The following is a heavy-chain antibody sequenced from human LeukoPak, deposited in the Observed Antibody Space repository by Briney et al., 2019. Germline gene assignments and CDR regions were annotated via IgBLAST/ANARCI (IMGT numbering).Heavy chain of an antibody. CDR2: ISSSVGTI. V-gene: IGHV3-48*03. J-gene: IGHJ3*02. CDR3: ASGVHYSSGWIDI. D-gene: IGHD6-19*01. Sequence: PGGSLRLSCAASGFTLSSNEMSWVRQAPGKGLEWLSYISSSVGTIHYVHSLKGRFTISRDNTKNSLFLKMNTLGAEDTSFYYCASGVHYSSGWIDIWGQGTMVTVSS. CDR1: GFTLSSNE.